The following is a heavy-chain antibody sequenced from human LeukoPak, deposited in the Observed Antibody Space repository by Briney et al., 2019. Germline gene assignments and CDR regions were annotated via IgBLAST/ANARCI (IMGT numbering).Heavy chain of an antibody. CDR3: ARGGGLDV. D-gene: IGHD3-16*01. CDR2: INHNGNVN. Sequence: GGSLRLPCAASGFTLSIYGMNWARQAPGKGLEWVASINHNGNVNYYVDSVKGRFTISRDNAKNSLYLQMSNLRAEDTAVYFCARGGGLDVWGQGATVTVSS. V-gene: IGHV3-7*03. J-gene: IGHJ6*02. CDR1: GFTLSIYG.